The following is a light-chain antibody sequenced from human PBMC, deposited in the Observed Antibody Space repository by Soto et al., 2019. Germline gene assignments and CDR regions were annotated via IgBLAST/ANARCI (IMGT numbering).Light chain of an antibody. Sequence: SYELTQPPSVSVSPGQTASITYSGDKLGDKYACWYQQKPGQSPVLVIYQDSKRPSGIPERFSGSNSGNTATLTISGTQAMDEADYYCQAWDSSTYNYVFGTGTKV. CDR3: QAWDSSTYNYV. CDR2: QDS. V-gene: IGLV3-1*01. CDR1: KLGDKY. J-gene: IGLJ1*01.